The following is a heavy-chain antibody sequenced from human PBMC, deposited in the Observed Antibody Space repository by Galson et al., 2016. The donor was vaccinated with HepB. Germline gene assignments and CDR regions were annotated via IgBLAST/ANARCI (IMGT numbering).Heavy chain of an antibody. CDR2: IKKDGSEI. V-gene: IGHV3-7*04. Sequence: SLRLSCAASGFSLGNYWMNWARQAPGKGLEWLANIKKDGSEINYVDSVKGRFTIARDNAKNSLFLQMHTLRVEDTAVYYCTREFDLWGRGTQVTVSS. J-gene: IGHJ2*01. CDR1: GFSLGNYW. CDR3: TREFDL.